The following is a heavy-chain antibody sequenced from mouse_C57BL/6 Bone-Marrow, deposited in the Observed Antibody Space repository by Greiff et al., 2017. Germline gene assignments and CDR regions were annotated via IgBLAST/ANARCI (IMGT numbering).Heavy chain of an antibody. Sequence: EVQLQQSGAELVRPGASVKLSCTASGFNIKDYYMHWVKQRPEQGLEWIGRIDPEDGDTEYAPKFQGKDTMTADTSSNTAYLQLSSLTSEDTAVYYCTTHYSSLFYFDYWGQGTTLTVSS. V-gene: IGHV14-1*01. CDR2: IDPEDGDT. J-gene: IGHJ2*01. CDR1: GFNIKDYY. D-gene: IGHD2-5*01. CDR3: TTHYSSLFYFDY.